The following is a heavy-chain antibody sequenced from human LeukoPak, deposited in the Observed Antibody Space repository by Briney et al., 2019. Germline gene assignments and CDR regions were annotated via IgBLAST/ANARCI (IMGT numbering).Heavy chain of an antibody. D-gene: IGHD4-17*01. V-gene: IGHV3-48*01. J-gene: IGHJ4*02. CDR1: GFTFNTYT. CDR2: ISGSSGII. Sequence: PGGSLRLSCAASGFTFNTYTMNWVRQAPGKGLEWVSYISGSSGIIDYADSVKGRFTISRDNSKNTLYLQMNSLRAEDTAVYYCARDVLDGDHGPVDYWGQGTLVTVSS. CDR3: ARDVLDGDHGPVDY.